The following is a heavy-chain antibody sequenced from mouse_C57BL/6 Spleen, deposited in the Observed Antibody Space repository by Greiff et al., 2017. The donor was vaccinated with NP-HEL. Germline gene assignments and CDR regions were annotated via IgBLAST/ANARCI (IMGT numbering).Heavy chain of an antibody. CDR1: GYSITSGYY. D-gene: IGHD1-1*01. Sequence: EVKLEESGPGLVKPSQSLSLTCSVTGYSITSGYYWNWIRQFPGNKLEWMGYISYDGSNNYNPSLKNRISITRDTSKNQFFLKLNSVTTEDTATYYCAREDITTVPYAMDYWGQGTSVTVSS. J-gene: IGHJ4*01. CDR2: ISYDGSN. CDR3: AREDITTVPYAMDY. V-gene: IGHV3-6*01.